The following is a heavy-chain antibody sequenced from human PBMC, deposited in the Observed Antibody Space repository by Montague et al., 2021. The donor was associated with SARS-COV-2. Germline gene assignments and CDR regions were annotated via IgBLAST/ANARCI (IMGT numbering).Heavy chain of an antibody. CDR2: ISYDGSNK. CDR1: GFTFSSYG. CDR3: AKDLYDYVWGSYRSTGACNDY. Sequence: SLRLSCAASGFTFSSYGMHWVRQAPGKGLEWVAVISYDGSNKYYADSVKGRFTISRDNSKNTLYLQMNSLRAEDTAVYYCAKDLYDYVWGSYRSTGACNDYWGQGTLVTVSP. V-gene: IGHV3-30*18. J-gene: IGHJ4*02. D-gene: IGHD3-16*02.